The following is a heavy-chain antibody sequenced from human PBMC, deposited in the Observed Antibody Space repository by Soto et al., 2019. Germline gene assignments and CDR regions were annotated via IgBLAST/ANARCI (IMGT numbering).Heavy chain of an antibody. V-gene: IGHV3-23*01. D-gene: IGHD6-19*01. CDR2: FSATSENT. CDR3: AKARDQQWVRLPFYY. CDR1: GFFFSSYT. J-gene: IGHJ4*02. Sequence: EVQLLESGGGLVQPGGSLRLSCVGSGFFFSSYTMTWVRQAPGKGLEWVSSFSATSENTYYADSVRGRFTISRDNSKNTLFLQMNSLPAEDTAMYYCAKARDQQWVRLPFYYWGQGILVIVSS.